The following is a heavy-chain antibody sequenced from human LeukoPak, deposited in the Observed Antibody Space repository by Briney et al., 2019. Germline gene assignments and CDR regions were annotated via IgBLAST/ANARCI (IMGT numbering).Heavy chain of an antibody. Sequence: ASVKVSCKASGYTFTSYGISWVRQAPGQGLEWMGWISACNGNTNYAQKLQGRVTMTTDTSTSTAYMELRSLRSDDTAVYYCARLPLYYDILTGYYTYYYYYGMDVWGKGTTVTVSS. D-gene: IGHD3-9*01. CDR1: GYTFTSYG. V-gene: IGHV1-18*04. J-gene: IGHJ6*04. CDR3: ARLPLYYDILTGYYTYYYYYGMDV. CDR2: ISACNGNT.